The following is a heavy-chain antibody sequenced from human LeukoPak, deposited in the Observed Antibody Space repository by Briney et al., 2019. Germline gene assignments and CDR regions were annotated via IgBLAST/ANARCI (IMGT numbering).Heavy chain of an antibody. CDR1: GASFSGYY. Sequence: SETLSLTCAFYGASFSGYYWRWIRQPPGKGLEWIGEINHSGITTYNPSLKSRVTISVDTSKNQFSLRLSSVTAADTAVYYCARRDGNWNYFDYWGQGTLVTVSS. V-gene: IGHV4-34*01. CDR2: INHSGIT. CDR3: ARRDGNWNYFDY. D-gene: IGHD1-1*01. J-gene: IGHJ4*02.